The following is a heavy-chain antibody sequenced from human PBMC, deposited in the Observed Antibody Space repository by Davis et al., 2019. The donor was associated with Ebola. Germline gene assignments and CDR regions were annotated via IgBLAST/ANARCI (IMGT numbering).Heavy chain of an antibody. CDR3: AREAGATTRIYDS. J-gene: IGHJ5*01. V-gene: IGHV1-18*01. D-gene: IGHD1-26*01. Sequence: ASVQVSCMASSYTFTSSGISWVRQAPGQGLEWMGWISAYNGNTNYAQKLQGRVTMTTDTSRSTAYMELRSLRSDDTAVYYWAREAGATTRIYDSWGQGTLVTVSS. CDR1: SYTFTSSG. CDR2: ISAYNGNT.